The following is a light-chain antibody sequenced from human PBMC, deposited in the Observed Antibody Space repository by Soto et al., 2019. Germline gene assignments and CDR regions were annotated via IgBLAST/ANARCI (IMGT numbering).Light chain of an antibody. V-gene: IGKV1-5*03. CDR1: QSISSW. CDR3: QQYNSSSWT. Sequence: DIQMTQSPSTLSASVGERVTITCRASQSISSWFVWYQQQPGKAPKLLIYKASSLESGGPSSGSGSGAGTEFTLTISSPQPDDFATYYCQQYNSSSWTFGQGTKVEIK. J-gene: IGKJ1*01. CDR2: KAS.